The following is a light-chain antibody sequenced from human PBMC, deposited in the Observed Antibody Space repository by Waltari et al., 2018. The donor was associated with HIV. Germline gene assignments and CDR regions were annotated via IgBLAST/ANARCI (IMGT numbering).Light chain of an antibody. J-gene: IGKJ5*01. CDR2: GAT. Sequence: IQMTQSPSSLSAFVGDRVTITCRASQNISNSLNWYQQKPGKAPEVLIYGATNLQSGFPSRFSGSGSGTDFTLTINSLQPGDFVTYSCQQTYTSPRTFGRGTRLDI. CDR3: QQTYTSPRT. V-gene: IGKV1-39*01. CDR1: QNISNS.